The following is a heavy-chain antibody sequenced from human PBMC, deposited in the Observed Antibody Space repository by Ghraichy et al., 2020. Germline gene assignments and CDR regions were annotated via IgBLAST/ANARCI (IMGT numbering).Heavy chain of an antibody. Sequence: GGSLRLSCSASGFNFGDYVMSWVRQAAGMGLEWVGSIKSQDYGGTTEDAASVKGRFTISRDDSKSILYLQMNSLKTEDTAVYYCTRGARSYFGYWGPGTLVTVSS. D-gene: IGHD3-10*01. V-gene: IGHV3-49*04. CDR2: IKSQDYGGTT. CDR3: TRGARSYFGY. J-gene: IGHJ4*02. CDR1: GFNFGDYV.